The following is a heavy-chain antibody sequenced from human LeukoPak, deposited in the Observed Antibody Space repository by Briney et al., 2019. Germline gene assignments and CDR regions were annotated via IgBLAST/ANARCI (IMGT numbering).Heavy chain of an antibody. CDR3: ARKRWLQSEFDY. CDR2: IYSGGST. Sequence: GGSLRLSCAASRFTVSSNYMNWVRQAPGKGLEWVSVIYSGGSTYYADSVKGRFTIPRDNSKNTLYLQMNSLRAEDTAVYYCARKRWLQSEFDYWGQGTLVTVSS. D-gene: IGHD5-24*01. CDR1: RFTVSSNY. V-gene: IGHV3-66*01. J-gene: IGHJ4*02.